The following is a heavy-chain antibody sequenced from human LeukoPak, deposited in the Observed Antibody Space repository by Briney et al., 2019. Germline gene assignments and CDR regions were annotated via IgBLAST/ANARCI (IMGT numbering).Heavy chain of an antibody. D-gene: IGHD3-22*01. CDR1: GYTFTTYA. Sequence: ASVKVSSKASGYTFTTYAMNWVRQAPGQGLEWMGWINTNTGNPTYAQGFTGRFVFSLDTSVSTAYLQISSLKAEDTAVYYCARGAGKTMIVVVPPDYWGQGTLVTVSS. CDR3: ARGAGKTMIVVVPPDY. V-gene: IGHV7-4-1*02. CDR2: INTNTGNP. J-gene: IGHJ4*02.